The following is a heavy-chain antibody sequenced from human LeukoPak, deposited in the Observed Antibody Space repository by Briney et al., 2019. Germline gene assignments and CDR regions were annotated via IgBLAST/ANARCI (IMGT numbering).Heavy chain of an antibody. CDR2: ISYDGSNK. V-gene: IGHV3-30-3*01. D-gene: IGHD5-18*01. Sequence: GGSLRLSCVASGFTFSSYNMHWVRQAPGKGLEWVAVISYDGSNKYYADSVKGRSTFSRDNSKNTLYLQVNSLRPEDTAVYYCGRDTVGYGGAFDIWGQGTMVTVSS. J-gene: IGHJ3*02. CDR1: GFTFSSYN. CDR3: GRDTVGYGGAFDI.